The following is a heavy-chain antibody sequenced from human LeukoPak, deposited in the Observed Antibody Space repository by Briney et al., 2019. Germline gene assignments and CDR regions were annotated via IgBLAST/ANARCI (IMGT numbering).Heavy chain of an antibody. V-gene: IGHV3-23*01. D-gene: IGHD1-26*01. J-gene: IGHJ6*02. CDR1: GFTFSSIA. CDR3: AREEVWEGYYYGMDV. Sequence: GGSLRLSCAASGFTFSSIAMSWVRQAPDKGLEWVSTISGSGGGTYYADSVKGRFTISRDDSKNTLYLQMNSLRAEDTAVYYCAREEVWEGYYYGMDVWGQGTTVTVSS. CDR2: ISGSGGGT.